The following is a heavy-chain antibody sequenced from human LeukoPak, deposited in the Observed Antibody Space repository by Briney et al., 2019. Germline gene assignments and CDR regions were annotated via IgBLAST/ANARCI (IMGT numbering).Heavy chain of an antibody. V-gene: IGHV3-23*01. J-gene: IGHJ4*02. CDR3: AKDYITVAALSGDLGY. Sequence: GGSLRLSCAASGFTSSSYAMSWVRQAPGKGLAWVSTISSGGTTYYADSVKGRFTISRDNSKNTLYLQMNSLRAGDTAIYYCAKDYITVAALSGDLGYWGQGTLVTVSS. CDR2: ISSGGTT. D-gene: IGHD6-19*01. CDR1: GFTSSSYA.